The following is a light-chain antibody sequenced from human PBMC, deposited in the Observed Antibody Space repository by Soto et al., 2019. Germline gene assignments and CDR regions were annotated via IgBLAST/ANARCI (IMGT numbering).Light chain of an antibody. CDR3: QQYHSTPLYT. V-gene: IGKV4-1*01. Sequence: DIVMTQSPDSLAVSLGERATINCKSSQSVLYISNSKHYLAWYQQKPRQPPKLLISWASTRESGVPDRFSGSGSATYFTLIISSLQAEDVAVYYCQQYHSTPLYTSGQGTKVEIK. CDR1: QSVLYISNSKHY. CDR2: WAS. J-gene: IGKJ2*01.